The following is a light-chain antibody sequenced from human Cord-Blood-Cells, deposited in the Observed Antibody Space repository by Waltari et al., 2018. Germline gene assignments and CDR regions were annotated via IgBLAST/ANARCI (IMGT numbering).Light chain of an antibody. J-gene: IGKJ4*01. CDR1: QSIGSY. V-gene: IGKV1-39*01. CDR2: AAS. Sequence: DIQMTQSPSSLSASVVDRVTITCRASQSIGSYLKWYHQKQGKAPKLLIYAASSLQRWVPSRFSGSGSGTDFTLTISSLQPEDFATYYCQQSYSTPLTFGGGTKVEIK. CDR3: QQSYSTPLT.